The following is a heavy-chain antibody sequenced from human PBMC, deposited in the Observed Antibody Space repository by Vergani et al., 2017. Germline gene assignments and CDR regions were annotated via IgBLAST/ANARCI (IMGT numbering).Heavy chain of an antibody. CDR2: INPSGGST. V-gene: IGHV1-46*01. CDR1: GYTFTSYY. Sequence: QVQLVQSGAEVKKPGASVKVSCKASGYTFTSYYMHWVRQAPGQGLEWMGIINPSGGSTSYAQKFQGRVAMTRDTPTSTVYMELSSLRSEDTAVYYCARSVVLEPPNYWGQGTLVTVSS. CDR3: ARSVVLEPPNY. J-gene: IGHJ4*02. D-gene: IGHD3-3*01.